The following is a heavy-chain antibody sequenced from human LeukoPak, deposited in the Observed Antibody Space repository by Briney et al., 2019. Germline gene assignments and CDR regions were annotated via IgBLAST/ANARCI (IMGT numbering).Heavy chain of an antibody. CDR1: GFTFSSYW. V-gene: IGHV3-20*04. CDR3: AREADSDDSSGYYYVGYAFDI. J-gene: IGHJ3*02. CDR2: INWNGGRK. Sequence: PGGSLRLSCAASGFTFSSYWMSWVRQGPGKGLEWISGINWNGGRKGYADSVKGRFTISRDNAKNSLYLQMNSLRAEDTALYYCAREADSDDSSGYYYVGYAFDIWGQGTMVTVSS. D-gene: IGHD3-22*01.